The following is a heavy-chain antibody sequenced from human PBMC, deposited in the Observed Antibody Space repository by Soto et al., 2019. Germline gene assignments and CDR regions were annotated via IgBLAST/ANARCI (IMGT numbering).Heavy chain of an antibody. CDR2: IYYGGTT. Sequence: QLQLQESGPGLVKPSETLSLTCTVSGGSISSSYYYWAWIRQPPGKGLEWIGRIYYGGTTFYNPSLKSRLSISADTSKNQFSLKLSSVTAADTAIYYCARRVILATIDLWGQGILVTVSS. D-gene: IGHD2-8*02. CDR1: GGSISSSYYY. J-gene: IGHJ5*02. V-gene: IGHV4-39*01. CDR3: ARRVILATIDL.